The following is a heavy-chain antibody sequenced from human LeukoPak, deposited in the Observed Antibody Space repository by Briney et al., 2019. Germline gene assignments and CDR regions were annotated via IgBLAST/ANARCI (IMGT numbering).Heavy chain of an antibody. D-gene: IGHD2/OR15-2a*01. V-gene: IGHV1-2*02. CDR1: GYTFTAYN. CDR2: ISPNTGST. CDR3: ARDKEAISAPFGDAFDI. J-gene: IGHJ3*02. Sequence: ASVKVSCKTSGYTFTAYNIHWVRQAPGQGLEWMGWISPNTGSTHSADKVKGRVTMARDTSFSTAYMELSRLRADDTAVYYCARDKEAISAPFGDAFDIWGQGTMVTVSS.